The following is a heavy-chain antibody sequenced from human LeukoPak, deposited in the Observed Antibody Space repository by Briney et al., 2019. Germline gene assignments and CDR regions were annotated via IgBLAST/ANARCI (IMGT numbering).Heavy chain of an antibody. CDR2: ISGSGGST. CDR3: AKDRALRLPTLFDY. J-gene: IGHJ4*02. V-gene: IGHV3-23*01. Sequence: GGSLRLSCAASGFTFSSYAMSWVRQAPWRGLEWVSAISGSGGSTYYADSVKGRFTISRDNSKNTLYLQMNSLRAEDTAVYYCAKDRALRLPTLFDYWGQGTLVTVSS. CDR1: GFTFSSYA. D-gene: IGHD2/OR15-2a*01.